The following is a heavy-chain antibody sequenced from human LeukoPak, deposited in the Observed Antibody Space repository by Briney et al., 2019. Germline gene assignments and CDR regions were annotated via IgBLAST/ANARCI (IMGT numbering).Heavy chain of an antibody. CDR1: GGSISSYY. J-gene: IGHJ4*02. CDR3: ARGERLTYYDSSGYSPPDY. V-gene: IGHV4-34*01. D-gene: IGHD3-22*01. CDR2: INHSGST. Sequence: SETLSLTCTVSGGSISSYYWSWIRQPPEKGLEWIGEINHSGSTNYNPSLKSRVTISVDTSKNQFSLKLSSVTAADTAVYYCARGERLTYYDSSGYSPPDYWGQGTLVTVSS.